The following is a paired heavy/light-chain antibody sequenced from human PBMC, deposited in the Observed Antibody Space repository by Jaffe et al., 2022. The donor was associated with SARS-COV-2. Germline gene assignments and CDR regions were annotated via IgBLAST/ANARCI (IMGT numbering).Light chain of an antibody. J-gene: IGKJ2*01. CDR3: QQLNSYPGYT. Sequence: DIQLTQSPSFLSASVGDRVTITCRASQGISSYLAWYQQKPGKAPKLLIYAASTLQSGVPSRFSGSGSGTEFTLTISSLQPEDFATYYCQQLNSYPGYTFGQGTKLEIK. CDR2: AAS. V-gene: IGKV1-9*01. CDR1: QGISSY.
Heavy chain of an antibody. D-gene: IGHD2-21*02. J-gene: IGHJ3*02. CDR3: ARDLYCGGDCPDAFDI. CDR2: IYSGGST. CDR1: GFTVSSNY. Sequence: EVQLVESGGGLVQPGGSLRLSCAASGFTVSSNYMSWVRQAPGKGLEWVSVIYSGGSTYYADSVKGRFTISRHNSKNTLYLQMNSLRAEDTAVYYCARDLYCGGDCPDAFDIWGQGTMVTVSS. V-gene: IGHV3-53*04.